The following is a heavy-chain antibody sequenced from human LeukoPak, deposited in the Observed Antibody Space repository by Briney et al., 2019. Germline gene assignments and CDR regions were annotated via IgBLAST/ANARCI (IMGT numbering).Heavy chain of an antibody. CDR1: GGSFSGYY. V-gene: IGHV4-34*01. CDR2: INHSGST. Sequence: SETLSLTCAVYGGSFSGYYWSWIRQPPGKGLEWIGEINHSGSTNYNPSLKSRVTISVDTSKNQFSLKLSSVTAADTAVYYCARGSNWFDPWGQGTLLTVSS. J-gene: IGHJ5*02. CDR3: ARGSNWFDP.